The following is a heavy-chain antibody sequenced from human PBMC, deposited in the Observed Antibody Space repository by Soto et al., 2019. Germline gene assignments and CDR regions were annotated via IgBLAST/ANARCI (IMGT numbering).Heavy chain of an antibody. Sequence: GGSLRLSCAASGFTFSSYGMHWVRQAPGKGLEWVAVISYDGSNKYYADSVKGRFTISRDNSKNTLYLQMNSLRAEDTAVYYCAKDLYDFWSGGFDYWGQGTLVTVSS. V-gene: IGHV3-30*18. D-gene: IGHD3-3*01. J-gene: IGHJ4*02. CDR1: GFTFSSYG. CDR3: AKDLYDFWSGGFDY. CDR2: ISYDGSNK.